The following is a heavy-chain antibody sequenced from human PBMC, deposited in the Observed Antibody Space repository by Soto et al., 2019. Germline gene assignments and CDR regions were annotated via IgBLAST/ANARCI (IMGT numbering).Heavy chain of an antibody. CDR2: VDHRGST. J-gene: IGHJ4*02. CDR1: GGSFSGYY. Sequence: SETLSLTCAAYGGSFSGYYWNWIRQPPGKGLEWIGQVDHRGSTNYNPSLKSRVTISVDTSKNHFSLQLTSVTAADTSVYYCARDSLAARRYFDYWGQGNLVTVSS. D-gene: IGHD6-6*01. CDR3: ARDSLAARRYFDY. V-gene: IGHV4-34*01.